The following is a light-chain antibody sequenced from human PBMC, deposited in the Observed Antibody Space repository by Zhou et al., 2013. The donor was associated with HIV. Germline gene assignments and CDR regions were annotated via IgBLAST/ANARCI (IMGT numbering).Light chain of an antibody. Sequence: EIVMTQFPATVSVFPGDRATLSCRASQGLNGDLAWYQQKPGQTPRLIIYTASTRATGTPARFSGSGSGTEFTLTITKVQSEDFAVYYCQQYNTWPYTFAQGTKLEIK. V-gene: IGKV3-15*01. J-gene: IGKJ2*01. CDR1: QGLNGD. CDR2: TAS. CDR3: QQYNTWPYT.